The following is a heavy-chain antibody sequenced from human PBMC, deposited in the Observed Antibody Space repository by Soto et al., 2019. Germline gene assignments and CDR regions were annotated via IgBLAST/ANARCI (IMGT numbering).Heavy chain of an antibody. V-gene: IGHV4-59*01. J-gene: IGHJ4*02. Sequence: QVQLQESGPGLVKPSETLSLTCSVSGGSITGYYWNWVRQPPGKGLEWIGYIYFSGTTNYNPSLKSRLTISVDTSKNQFSLRLSSVTAADTAVYYCVSGYGGYNHYFDSWGQGTLVTVSS. CDR1: GGSITGYY. CDR3: VSGYGGYNHYFDS. D-gene: IGHD5-12*01. CDR2: IYFSGTT.